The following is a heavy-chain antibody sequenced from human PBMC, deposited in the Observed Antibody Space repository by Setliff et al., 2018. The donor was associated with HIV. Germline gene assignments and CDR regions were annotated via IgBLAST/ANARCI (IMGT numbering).Heavy chain of an antibody. Sequence: PSETLSLTCAVYGGSFSGYFWSWIRQSPGKGLQWIGEINHSESTTYNPSLKSRVTISVDTSKNQFSLKLSAVTAADTALYYCARSGALATSTWSPFDYWGHGNQVTVSS. CDR1: GGSFSGYF. J-gene: IGHJ4*01. CDR3: ARSGALATSTWSPFDY. D-gene: IGHD6-19*01. CDR2: INHSEST. V-gene: IGHV4-34*01.